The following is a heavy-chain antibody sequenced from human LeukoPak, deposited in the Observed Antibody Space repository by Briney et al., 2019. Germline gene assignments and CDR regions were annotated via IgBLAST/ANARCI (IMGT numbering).Heavy chain of an antibody. J-gene: IGHJ4*02. CDR1: GFTFSTYA. CDR2: IRPDGDRT. CDR3: AREQSGTRGWYTVDY. Sequence: GGSLTLSCAASGFTFSTYAITWARQRPGKGLEWVSAIRPDGDRTYYTDSVRGRSTISRDNSKGTVYLQINSLRVEDTAVYYCAREQSGTRGWYTVDYWGEGTLVTVSS. V-gene: IGHV3-23*01. D-gene: IGHD6-19*01.